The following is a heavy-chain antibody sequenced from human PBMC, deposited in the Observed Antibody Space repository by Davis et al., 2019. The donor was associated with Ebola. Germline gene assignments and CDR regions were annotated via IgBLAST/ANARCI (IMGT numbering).Heavy chain of an antibody. CDR2: MNPNSGNT. CDR1: GYTFSNYD. D-gene: IGHD2-2*01. Sequence: ASVKVSCKASGYTFSNYDINWVRQATGQGLEWVGWMNPNSGNTGYAQNFQGRVTMTRNTSISTAYMELSSLRSEDTAVYYCARGPESCRSFSCPYYFDSWGQGTLVAVSS. J-gene: IGHJ4*02. CDR3: ARGPESCRSFSCPYYFDS. V-gene: IGHV1-8*02.